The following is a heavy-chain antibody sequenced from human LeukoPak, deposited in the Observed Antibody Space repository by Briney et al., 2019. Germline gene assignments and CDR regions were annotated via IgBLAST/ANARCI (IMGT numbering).Heavy chain of an antibody. Sequence: SETLSLTCTVSGGSISSGGYYWSWIRQPPGKGLEWIGYIYHSGSTYYNPSLKSRVTISVDRSKNQFSLKLSSVTAADTAVYYCARDRGGDYYYYMDVWGKGTTVTVSS. CDR1: GGSISSGGYY. D-gene: IGHD3-16*01. J-gene: IGHJ6*03. CDR3: ARDRGGDYYYYMDV. CDR2: IYHSGST. V-gene: IGHV4-30-2*01.